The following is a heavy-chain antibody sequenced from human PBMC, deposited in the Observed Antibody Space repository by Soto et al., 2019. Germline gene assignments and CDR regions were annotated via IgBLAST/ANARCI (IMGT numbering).Heavy chain of an antibody. J-gene: IGHJ4*02. CDR1: GFSLRTRGVG. Sequence: SGPTLVNPTQTLTLTCTFSGFSLRTRGVGVAWIRQPPGKALECLALIYWDDDKRYSPSLKSRLTITKDTSKNQVVLTMTNMDPVDTATYFCAHRLCDSSCYWDVGYFDYWGRGTLVTVSS. V-gene: IGHV2-5*02. CDR2: IYWDDDK. CDR3: AHRLCDSSCYWDVGYFDY. D-gene: IGHD2-15*01.